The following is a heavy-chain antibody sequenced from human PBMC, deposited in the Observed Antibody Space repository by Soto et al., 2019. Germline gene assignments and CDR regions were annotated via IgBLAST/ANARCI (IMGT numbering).Heavy chain of an antibody. D-gene: IGHD5-18*01. J-gene: IGHJ6*02. Sequence: SETLSLTCTVSGGSISSSSYYWGWIRQPPGKGLEWIGSNSGSTYYNPSLKSRVTISVDTSKNQFSLKLSSVTAADTAVYYCACIFSGGYGYGFYYYGMDVWGQGTTVT. CDR2: NSGST. V-gene: IGHV4-39*01. CDR1: GGSISSSSYY. CDR3: ACIFSGGYGYGFYYYGMDV.